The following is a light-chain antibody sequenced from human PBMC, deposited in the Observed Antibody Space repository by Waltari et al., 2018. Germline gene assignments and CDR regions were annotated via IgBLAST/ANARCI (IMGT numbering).Light chain of an antibody. CDR1: QSVSSN. Sequence: EIVMTQSPATLSVSPGERATLSCRASQSVSSNLAWYQQKPGQAPRLLIYGASTRATGSQARFSGSGSRTEFTLTISSLQSEDFAVYYCQQDNNWPPLTLGGGTKVEIK. J-gene: IGKJ4*01. CDR3: QQDNNWPPLT. CDR2: GAS. V-gene: IGKV3-15*01.